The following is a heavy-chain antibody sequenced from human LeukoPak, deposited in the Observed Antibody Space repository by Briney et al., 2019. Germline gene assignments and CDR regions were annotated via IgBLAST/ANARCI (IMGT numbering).Heavy chain of an antibody. J-gene: IGHJ4*01. CDR3: ARSAYYDRSGYYHDY. CDR1: GFTFSRYW. V-gene: IGHV3-74*01. Sequence: GGSLRLSCAASGFTFSRYWIHWVREAPGKGVVWVSRINTDGSSTTYADSVKGRFTISRDNAKHTLYLQMNSLRAEDTAVYYCARSAYYDRSGYYHDYWGQGTLVTVSS. D-gene: IGHD3-22*01. CDR2: INTDGSST.